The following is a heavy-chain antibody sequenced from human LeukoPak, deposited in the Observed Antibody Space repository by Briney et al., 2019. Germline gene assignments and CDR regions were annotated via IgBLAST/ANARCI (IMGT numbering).Heavy chain of an antibody. Sequence: SVKVSCKASGGTFSSYAISWVRQAPGQGLEWMGGIIPIFGTANYAQKFQGRVTITADESTSTAYMELSNLRSEDTAVYYCASYYDSSGYWVWSFDLGGRGPLVTVSS. J-gene: IGHJ2*01. CDR1: GGTFSSYA. D-gene: IGHD3-22*01. CDR2: IIPIFGTA. V-gene: IGHV1-69*13. CDR3: ASYYDSSGYWVWSFDL.